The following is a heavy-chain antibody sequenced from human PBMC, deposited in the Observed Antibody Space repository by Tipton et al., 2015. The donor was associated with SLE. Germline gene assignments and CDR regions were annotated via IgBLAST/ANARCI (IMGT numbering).Heavy chain of an antibody. CDR2: VNSGEST. D-gene: IGHD7-27*01. J-gene: IGHJ4*02. Sequence: GLVKPSETLSLTCTVSGGSISSSNYYWGWIRQPPGKGLEWIGSVNSGESTYYNPSLKSRVTISVDTSKNQFSLKLTSETAADTAVYYCARTGDITRPFDYWGQGTPVTVSS. CDR3: ARTGDITRPFDY. V-gene: IGHV4-39*01. CDR1: GGSISSSNYY.